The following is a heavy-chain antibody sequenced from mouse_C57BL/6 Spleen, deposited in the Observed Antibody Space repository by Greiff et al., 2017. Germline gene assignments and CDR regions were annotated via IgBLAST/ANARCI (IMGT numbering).Heavy chain of an antibody. J-gene: IGHJ4*01. CDR1: GYTFTSYW. D-gene: IGHD1-1*01. CDR2: IHPNSGST. Sequence: VQLQQSGAELVKPGASVKLSCKASGYTFTSYWMHWVKQRPGQGLEWIGMIHPNSGSTNYNEKFKSKATLTVDKSSSTAYMQLSSLTSEDSAVYYCARLLRYAIDYWGQGTSVTVSS. V-gene: IGHV1-64*01. CDR3: ARLLRYAIDY.